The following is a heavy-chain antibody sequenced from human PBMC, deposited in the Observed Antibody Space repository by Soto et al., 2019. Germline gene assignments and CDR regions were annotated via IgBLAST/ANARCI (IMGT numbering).Heavy chain of an antibody. J-gene: IGHJ6*02. Sequence: ASVKVSCKASGYTFTGYYMHWVRQAPGQGLEWMGWINPNSGGTNYAQKFQGRVTMTRDTSISTAYMELSRLRSDDTAVYYCARGITILGVVKGYYYGMDVWGQGTTVTVSS. CDR3: ARGITILGVVKGYYYGMDV. D-gene: IGHD3-3*01. V-gene: IGHV1-2*02. CDR1: GYTFTGYY. CDR2: INPNSGGT.